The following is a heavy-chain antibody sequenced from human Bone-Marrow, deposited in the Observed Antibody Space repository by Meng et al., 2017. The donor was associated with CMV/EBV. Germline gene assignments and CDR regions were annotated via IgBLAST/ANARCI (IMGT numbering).Heavy chain of an antibody. CDR1: GGSISDSSHY. CDR2: IYYSGST. CDR3: ARETLSDSSGYTPDPGAFDI. D-gene: IGHD3-22*01. J-gene: IGHJ3*02. Sequence: SETLSLTCTVSGGSISDSSHYWGWIRQLPGKGLEWIGSIYYSGSTYYNPSLKSRVTISVDTSKNQFSLKLSSVTAADTAVYYCARETLSDSSGYTPDPGAFDIWGQGTMVTVSS. V-gene: IGHV4-39*07.